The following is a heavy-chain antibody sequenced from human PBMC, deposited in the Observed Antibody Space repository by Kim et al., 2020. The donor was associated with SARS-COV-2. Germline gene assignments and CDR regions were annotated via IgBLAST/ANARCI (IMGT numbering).Heavy chain of an antibody. CDR3: VTGGVTPGY. V-gene: IGHV3-48*02. J-gene: IGHJ4*02. CDR1: GFTFSSYY. CDR2: ISTTSST. D-gene: IGHD1-26*01. Sequence: GGSLRLSCAASGFTFSSYYLNWVRQTPRKGLEWISYISTTSSTMYADSVKGRFTISRDNAKNSLFLQMNSLRDEDTAVYYCVTGGVTPGYWGQGTLVTVS.